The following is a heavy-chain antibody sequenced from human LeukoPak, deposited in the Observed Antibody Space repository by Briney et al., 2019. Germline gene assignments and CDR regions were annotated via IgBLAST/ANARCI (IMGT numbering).Heavy chain of an antibody. D-gene: IGHD2-2*02. CDR1: GFTFDDYA. Sequence: GRSLRLSCAASGFTFDDYAMHWVRQAPGKGLEWVSGISWNSGSIGYADSVKGRFTISRDNAKNSLYLQMNSLRAEDTALYYCAKDKGGYCSSTSCHNGLVGWGQGTLVTVSS. J-gene: IGHJ4*02. V-gene: IGHV3-9*01. CDR3: AKDKGGYCSSTSCHNGLVG. CDR2: ISWNSGSI.